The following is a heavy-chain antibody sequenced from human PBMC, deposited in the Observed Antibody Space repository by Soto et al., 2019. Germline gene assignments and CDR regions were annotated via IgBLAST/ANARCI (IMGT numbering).Heavy chain of an antibody. CDR3: ARVRAPPITMIVVNNRGAFDY. V-gene: IGHV3-21*01. D-gene: IGHD3-22*01. CDR1: GFTFSSYS. Sequence: GGSLRLSCAASGFTFSSYSMNWVRQAPGKGLEWVSSISSSSSYIYYADSVKGRFTISRDNAKNSLYLQMNSLRAEDTAVYYCARVRAPPITMIVVNNRGAFDYWGQGTLVTVSS. J-gene: IGHJ4*02. CDR2: ISSSSSYI.